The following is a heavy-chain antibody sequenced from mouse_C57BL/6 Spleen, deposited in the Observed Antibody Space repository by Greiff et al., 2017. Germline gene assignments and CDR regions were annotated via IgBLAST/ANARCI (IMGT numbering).Heavy chain of an antibody. Sequence: QVQLQQSGAELVKPGASVKLSCKASGYTFTEYTIHWVKQRSGQGLEWIGWFYPGSGSIKYNEKFKDKATLTADKSTSTVYMELSRLTSEDSAVYFCARHEEGRLRQGRSFAYWGQGTLVTVSA. CDR2: FYPGSGSI. V-gene: IGHV1-62-2*01. CDR3: ARHEEGRLRQGRSFAY. D-gene: IGHD2-4*01. CDR1: GYTFTEYT. J-gene: IGHJ3*01.